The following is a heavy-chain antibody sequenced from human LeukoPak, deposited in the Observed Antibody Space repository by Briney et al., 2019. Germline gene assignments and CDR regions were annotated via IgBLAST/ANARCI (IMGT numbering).Heavy chain of an antibody. Sequence: GGSLRLSCAASGFTFSSYWMSWVRQAPGKGLEWVSVIYSGGSTYYADSVKGRFTISRDNSKNTLYLQMNSLRAEDTAVYYCARVQYYYDSSGYYDRGYYYYYYMDVWGKGTTVTISS. CDR2: IYSGGST. V-gene: IGHV3-66*01. CDR1: GFTFSSYW. CDR3: ARVQYYYDSSGYYDRGYYYYYYMDV. J-gene: IGHJ6*03. D-gene: IGHD3-22*01.